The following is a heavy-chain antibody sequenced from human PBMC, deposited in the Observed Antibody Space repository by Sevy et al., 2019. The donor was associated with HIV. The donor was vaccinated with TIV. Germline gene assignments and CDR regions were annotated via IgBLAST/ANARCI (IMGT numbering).Heavy chain of an antibody. CDR2: ISGSGGYT. CDR1: GFTFSSYA. J-gene: IGHJ5*02. Sequence: GGSLRLSCAASGFTFSSYAMTWVRQAPGKGLEWVSAISGSGGYTYYADSVKGRFTISRDNSKKTLDLQMHSLRAEDTAVYYCAKEGYESSGYYHWGQVTLVTVSS. V-gene: IGHV3-23*01. CDR3: AKEGYESSGYYH. D-gene: IGHD3-22*01.